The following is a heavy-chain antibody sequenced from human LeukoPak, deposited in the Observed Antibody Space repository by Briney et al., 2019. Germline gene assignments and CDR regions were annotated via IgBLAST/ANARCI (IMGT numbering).Heavy chain of an antibody. J-gene: IGHJ6*02. Sequence: SETLSLTCTVSGGSISSYYWSWIRQPPGKGLEWIGYIYYSGSTNYNPSLKSRVTISVDTSKNQSSLKLSSVTAADTAVYYCAGLSGYDYFRYYYYYGMDVWGQGTTVTVSS. D-gene: IGHD5-12*01. CDR1: GGSISSYY. V-gene: IGHV4-59*01. CDR2: IYYSGST. CDR3: AGLSGYDYFRYYYYYGMDV.